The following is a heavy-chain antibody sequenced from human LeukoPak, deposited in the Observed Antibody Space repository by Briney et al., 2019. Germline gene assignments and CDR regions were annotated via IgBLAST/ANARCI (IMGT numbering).Heavy chain of an antibody. CDR3: ARDGGPIVPAAPSFDY. D-gene: IGHD2-2*01. J-gene: IGHJ4*02. V-gene: IGHV3-21*01. CDR1: GFTFSSYS. Sequence: GGSLRLSCAASGFTFSSYSMNWVRQAPGKGLEWVSSISSSSGYIYYADSVKGRFTISRDNAKNSLYLQMNSLRAEDTAVYYCARDGGPIVPAAPSFDYWGQGTLVTVSS. CDR2: ISSSSGYI.